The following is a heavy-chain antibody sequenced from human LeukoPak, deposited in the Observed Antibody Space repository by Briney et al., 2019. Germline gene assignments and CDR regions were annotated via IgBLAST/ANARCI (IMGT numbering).Heavy chain of an antibody. CDR3: ARGIDSASPPLGTFEI. V-gene: IGHV1-18*04. CDR1: GYTFTSYG. CDR2: ISAYNGNT. J-gene: IGHJ3*02. Sequence: GESLKVSCKASGYTFTSYGITWVRQAPGQGLEWVGWISAYNGNTNYEQKLQGRVTMTRDTSTSTAYMELRSLRSDDTAVYYCARGIDSASPPLGTFEIWGQGTMVTVSS. D-gene: IGHD1-26*01.